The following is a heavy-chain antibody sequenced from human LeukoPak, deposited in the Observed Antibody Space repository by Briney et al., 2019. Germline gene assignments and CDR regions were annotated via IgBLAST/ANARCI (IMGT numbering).Heavy chain of an antibody. Sequence: AAVKVSRKASVYTFTGYYMYLVRQAPAPGLEWMGWINPNSVGTNYAQKFQGRVTMTRDTSIRTAYMELSRLRSDDTAVYYCERDSGERGSGSYLIAYWGQGTLVTVSS. CDR1: VYTFTGYY. D-gene: IGHD3-10*01. CDR3: ERDSGERGSGSYLIAY. CDR2: INPNSVGT. V-gene: IGHV1-2*02. J-gene: IGHJ4*02.